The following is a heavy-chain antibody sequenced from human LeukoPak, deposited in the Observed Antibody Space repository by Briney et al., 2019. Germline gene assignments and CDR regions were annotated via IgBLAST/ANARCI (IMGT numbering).Heavy chain of an antibody. Sequence: PGGSLRLSCAASGFTFSSYAMSWVRQAPGKGLEWVSAISGSGGSTYYADSVKGRFTISRDNSKNTLYLQMNSLRAEDTAVYYCAGGALGRYYYHGMDVWGQGTTVTVSS. J-gene: IGHJ6*02. CDR2: ISGSGGST. D-gene: IGHD3-16*01. CDR1: GFTFSSYA. CDR3: AGGALGRYYYHGMDV. V-gene: IGHV3-23*01.